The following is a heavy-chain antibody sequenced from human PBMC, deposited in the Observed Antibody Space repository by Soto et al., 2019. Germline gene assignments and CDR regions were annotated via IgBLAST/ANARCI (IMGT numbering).Heavy chain of an antibody. J-gene: IGHJ6*02. V-gene: IGHV4-38-2*01. Sequence: SSETLSLTCAVSGYSIASGYYWAWIRQPPGKGLEWIGSIYHAGSVYYNPSLNSRVAMSLDTSDNHFSLKLTSVTAADTAVYYCARTVDYYGMDVWGQGTTVTVSS. CDR2: IYHAGSV. CDR3: ARTVDYYGMDV. CDR1: GYSIASGYY.